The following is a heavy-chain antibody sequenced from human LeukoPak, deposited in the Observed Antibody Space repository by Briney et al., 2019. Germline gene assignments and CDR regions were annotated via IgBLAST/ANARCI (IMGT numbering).Heavy chain of an antibody. V-gene: IGHV1-18*01. CDR2: ISAYNGNT. D-gene: IGHD3-22*01. CDR3: ARMNYDSSGYPGVYFDY. CDR1: GYTFTSYG. J-gene: IGHJ4*02. Sequence: ASVKVSCKASGYTFTSYGISWVRQAPGQGLEWMGWISAYNGNTNYAQKLQGRVTMTTDTSTSTAYMELRSLRSDDTAVYYCARMNYDSSGYPGVYFDYWGRGTLVTVSS.